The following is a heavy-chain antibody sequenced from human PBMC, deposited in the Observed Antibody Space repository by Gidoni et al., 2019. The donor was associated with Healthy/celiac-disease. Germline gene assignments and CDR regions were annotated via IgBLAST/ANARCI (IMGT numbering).Heavy chain of an antibody. J-gene: IGHJ5*02. CDR3: AGSIAAAGYNWFDP. Sequence: VQLVESGGGLVQPGGSLRLSCAASGFTFSSYSRNWVRQAPGKGLEWVSYISSSSSTIYYADSVKGRFTISRDNAKNSLYLQMNSLRAEDTAVYYCAGSIAAAGYNWFDPWGQGTLVTVSS. CDR1: GFTFSSYS. D-gene: IGHD6-13*01. CDR2: ISSSSSTI. V-gene: IGHV3-48*04.